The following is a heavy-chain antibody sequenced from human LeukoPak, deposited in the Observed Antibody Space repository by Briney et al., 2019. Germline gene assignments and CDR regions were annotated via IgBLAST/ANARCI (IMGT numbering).Heavy chain of an antibody. V-gene: IGHV3-23*01. D-gene: IGHD2-21*02. CDR2: ISSSGGNT. CDR3: AKDQVRLGVVVTVHDY. Sequence: GGSLRLSCAASGFTFSSYALNWVRQAPGKGLEWVSGISSSGGNTFYADSVKGRFTISRDNSKNTGYLQMNSLRAEDTALYYCAKDQVRLGVVVTVHDYWGQGTLVTVSS. J-gene: IGHJ4*02. CDR1: GFTFSSYA.